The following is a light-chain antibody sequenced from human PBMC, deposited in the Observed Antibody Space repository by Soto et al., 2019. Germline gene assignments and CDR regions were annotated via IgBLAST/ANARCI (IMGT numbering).Light chain of an antibody. CDR2: DAS. CDR3: QQRSNWLT. Sequence: EIVLTQSPATLSLSPGERATLSCRASQSVSSYLAWYQQKPCQAPRLLIYDASNLATGIPARFSGSGSGTDFPLTISSLEPEEFAVYYCQQRSNWLTFGGGTKVEIK. J-gene: IGKJ4*01. CDR1: QSVSSY. V-gene: IGKV3-11*01.